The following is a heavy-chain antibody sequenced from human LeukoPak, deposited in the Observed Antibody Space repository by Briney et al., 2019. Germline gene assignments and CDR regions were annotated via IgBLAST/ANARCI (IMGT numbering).Heavy chain of an antibody. V-gene: IGHV5-51*01. D-gene: IGHD3-16*01. CDR3: ARLNRVRSGRYYYYYYMDV. J-gene: IGHJ6*03. Sequence: GESLKISCQVSGYTFTDYRMAWVRQMPGKGLEWMGATYPGDSNSEYSPSFQGQVTISADTSITTAYLQWSTLKASDTATYYCARLNRVRSGRYYYYYYMDVWGKGTTVTVSS. CDR1: GYTFTDYR. CDR2: TYPGDSNS.